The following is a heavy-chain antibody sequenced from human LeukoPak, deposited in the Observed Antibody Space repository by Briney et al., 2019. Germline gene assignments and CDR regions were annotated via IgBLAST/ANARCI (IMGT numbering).Heavy chain of an antibody. D-gene: IGHD6-19*01. Sequence: PGGSLRLSCAASGFTFSNYAMNWVRQAPGKGLEWVSALSASGGSTYYADSVKGRFTISRDNSRNTLYLQMNSLRVEDTAIYYCAKNPIQWLGLFDYWGQGTLVTVSS. CDR1: GFTFSNYA. J-gene: IGHJ4*02. CDR3: AKNPIQWLGLFDY. CDR2: LSASGGST. V-gene: IGHV3-23*01.